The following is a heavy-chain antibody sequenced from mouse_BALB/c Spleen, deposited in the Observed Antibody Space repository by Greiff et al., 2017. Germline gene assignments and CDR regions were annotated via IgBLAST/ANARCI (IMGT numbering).Heavy chain of an antibody. Sequence: EVKLVESGGGLVKPGGSLKLSCAASGFTFSSYTMSWVRQTPEKRLEWVATISSGGSYTYYPDSVKGRFTISRDNAKNTLYLQMSSLKSEDTAMYYCTREGLRLQYFDVWGAGTTVTVSS. CDR1: GFTFSSYT. CDR2: ISSGGSYT. D-gene: IGHD1-2*01. J-gene: IGHJ1*01. CDR3: TREGLRLQYFDV. V-gene: IGHV5-6-4*01.